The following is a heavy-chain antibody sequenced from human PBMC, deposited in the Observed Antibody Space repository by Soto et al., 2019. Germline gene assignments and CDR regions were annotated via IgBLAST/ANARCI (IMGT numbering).Heavy chain of an antibody. CDR3: AKRPPAAYDFWSGYFDY. CDR1: GFTFSSYV. D-gene: IGHD3-3*01. J-gene: IGHJ4*02. Sequence: GGSLRLSCAASGFTFSSYVMSWVRQAPGKGLEWVSAISGSGGSTYYADSVKGRFTISRDNSKNTLYLQMNSLRAEDTAVYYCAKRPPAAYDFWSGYFDYWGQGTLVTVSS. V-gene: IGHV3-23*01. CDR2: ISGSGGST.